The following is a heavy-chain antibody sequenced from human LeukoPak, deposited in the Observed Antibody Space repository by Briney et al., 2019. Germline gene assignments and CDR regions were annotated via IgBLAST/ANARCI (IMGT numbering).Heavy chain of an antibody. D-gene: IGHD1-26*01. J-gene: IGHJ4*02. CDR3: TRAGGRYTPFDY. CDR1: VGSFSGYY. CDR2: IYNSGST. V-gene: IGHV4-59*01. Sequence: SETLSLTCAVYVGSFSGYYWSWIRQPPGKGLEWIGYIYNSGSTNYNPSLKSRVTISVDTSKNQFSLKLSSVTAADTAVYYCTRAGGRYTPFDYWGQGTLVTVSS.